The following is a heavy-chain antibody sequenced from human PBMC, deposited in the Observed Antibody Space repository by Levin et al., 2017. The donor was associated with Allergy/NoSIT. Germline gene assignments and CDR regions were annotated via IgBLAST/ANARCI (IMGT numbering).Heavy chain of an antibody. J-gene: IGHJ2*01. V-gene: IGHV4-34*01. CDR2: INHSGST. Sequence: PSETLSLTCAVYGGSFSGYYWSWIRQPPGKGLEWIGEINHSGSTNYNPSLKSRVTISVDTSKNQFSLKLSSVTAADTAVYYCARRGSGSYYKDSYWYFDLWGRGTLVTVSS. CDR1: GGSFSGYY. D-gene: IGHD3-10*01. CDR3: ARRGSGSYYKDSYWYFDL.